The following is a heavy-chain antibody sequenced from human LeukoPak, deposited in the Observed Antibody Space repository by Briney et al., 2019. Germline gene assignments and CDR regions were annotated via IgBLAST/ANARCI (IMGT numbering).Heavy chain of an antibody. V-gene: IGHV3-30*03. CDR1: GFTFSSYG. CDR3: SRSRPKFKDFDY. J-gene: IGHJ4*02. CDR2: ISSDGSTK. Sequence: GGSLRLSCAASGFTFSSYGMHWVRQVPGKGLGWVTLISSDGSTKYYADSVKGRFTISRDNSKSTLYLQMNSLRAEDTALYYCSRSRPKFKDFDYWGQGTLVTVSS.